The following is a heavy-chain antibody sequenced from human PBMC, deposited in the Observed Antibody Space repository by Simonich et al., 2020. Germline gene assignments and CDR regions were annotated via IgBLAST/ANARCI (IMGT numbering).Heavy chain of an antibody. J-gene: IGHJ3*02. D-gene: IGHD1-26*01. CDR3: ARRDSYDAFDI. CDR1: GFTFDDYA. CDR2: ISWNSGSI. V-gene: IGHV3-9*01. Sequence: EVQLVESGGGLVQPGRSLRLSCAASGFTFDDYAMHWVRQAPGEGLEWVSGISWNSGSIGYATTMKGRFTISRDNAKNSLHLQMNSLRAEDTALYYCARRDSYDAFDIWGQGTMVTVSS.